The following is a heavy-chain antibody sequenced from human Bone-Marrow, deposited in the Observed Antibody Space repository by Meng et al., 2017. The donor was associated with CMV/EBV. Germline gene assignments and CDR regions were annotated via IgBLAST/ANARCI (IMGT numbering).Heavy chain of an antibody. Sequence: ASVKVSCKASGYTFTSYGISWVRQAPGQGLEWMGWISAYNGNTNYAQKLQGRVTMTTDTSTGTAYMELRSLRSDDTAVYYCARDFRMITFGGPMGGYWGQGTLVTVAS. D-gene: IGHD3-16*01. J-gene: IGHJ4*02. V-gene: IGHV1-18*01. CDR3: ARDFRMITFGGPMGGY. CDR1: GYTFTSYG. CDR2: ISAYNGNT.